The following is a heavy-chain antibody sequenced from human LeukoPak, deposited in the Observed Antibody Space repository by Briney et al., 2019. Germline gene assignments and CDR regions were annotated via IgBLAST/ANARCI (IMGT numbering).Heavy chain of an antibody. CDR3: TRHPSDTVATLEGIINYYYYGMDV. D-gene: IGHD5-12*01. J-gene: IGHJ6*04. CDR1: GYSFTSYW. CDR2: IDPSDSYT. Sequence: GESLKISCKGSGYSFTSYWISWVRQMPGKGLEWMGRIDPSDSYTNYSPSFQGHVTISADKSISTAYLQWSSLKASDTAMYYCTRHPSDTVATLEGIINYYYYGMDVWGKGTTVTVSS. V-gene: IGHV5-10-1*01.